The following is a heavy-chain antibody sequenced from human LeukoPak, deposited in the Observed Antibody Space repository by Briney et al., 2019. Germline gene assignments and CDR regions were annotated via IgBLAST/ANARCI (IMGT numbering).Heavy chain of an antibody. J-gene: IGHJ4*02. CDR1: GFTFNSYA. CDR3: AKVLGGLQDY. CDR2: ISGSGGST. Sequence: GALRLSCAASGFTFNSYAMSWVRPAPGKGLGWVSAISGSGGSTYYADSVKGRFTISRDNSKNTLYLQMNSLRAEDTAVYYCAKVLGGLQDYWGQGTLVTVSS. D-gene: IGHD3-10*01. V-gene: IGHV3-23*01.